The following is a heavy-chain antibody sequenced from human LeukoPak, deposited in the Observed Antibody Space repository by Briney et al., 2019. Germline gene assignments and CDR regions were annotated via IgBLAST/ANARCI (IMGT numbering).Heavy chain of an antibody. CDR2: INWNGGST. Sequence: GGSLRLSCAASGFTFNDYGMIWVRKAPGRGLEWVSGINWNGGSTAYADSVRGRFTISRDNAKNSLYLQMNSLRAEDTAFYYCARNFGGGDRSGPFYWGQGTLVTVSS. V-gene: IGHV3-20*04. D-gene: IGHD3-22*01. CDR3: ARNFGGGDRSGPFY. CDR1: GFTFNDYG. J-gene: IGHJ4*02.